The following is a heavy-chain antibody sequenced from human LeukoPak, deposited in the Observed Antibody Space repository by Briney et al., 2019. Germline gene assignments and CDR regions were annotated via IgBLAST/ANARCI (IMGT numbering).Heavy chain of an antibody. CDR1: GFTFSSYA. CDR3: ARENVPTYYYGSGSYYLFDY. J-gene: IGHJ4*02. D-gene: IGHD3-10*01. CDR2: ISYDGSNK. Sequence: GGSLRLSCVASGFTFSSYAMHWVRQAPGKGLEWVTLISYDGSNKYFADSVKGRFTISRDNSKNTLYLQMNSLRAEDTAVYYCARENVPTYYYGSGSYYLFDYWGQGTLVTVSS. V-gene: IGHV3-30*04.